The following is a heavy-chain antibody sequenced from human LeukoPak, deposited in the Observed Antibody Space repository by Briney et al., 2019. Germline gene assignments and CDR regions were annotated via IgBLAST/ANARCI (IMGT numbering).Heavy chain of an antibody. CDR2: IYSGGST. D-gene: IGHD5-12*01. CDR1: GFTSSSYW. Sequence: GGSLRLSCAASGFTSSSYWMSWVRQAPGKGLEWVSVIYSGGSTYYADSVKGRFTISRDNSKNTLYLQMNSLRAEDTAVYYCARDTRPAAPYSGYDYWGQGTLVTVSS. CDR3: ARDTRPAAPYSGYDY. J-gene: IGHJ4*02. V-gene: IGHV3-53*01.